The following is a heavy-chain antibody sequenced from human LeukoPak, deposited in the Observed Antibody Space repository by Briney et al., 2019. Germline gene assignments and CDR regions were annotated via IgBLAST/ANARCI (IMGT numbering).Heavy chain of an antibody. CDR3: AKDRANWAIDD. CDR1: GFTFSSYG. Sequence: GGSLRLSCAASGFTFSSYGMHWVRQAPGKGLEWVAVISYDGSNKYYADSVKGRFTISRDNSKNTLYLQMNSLRAEDTAVYYCAKDRANWAIDDWGQGTQVTVSS. CDR2: ISYDGSNK. D-gene: IGHD3-16*01. V-gene: IGHV3-30*18. J-gene: IGHJ4*02.